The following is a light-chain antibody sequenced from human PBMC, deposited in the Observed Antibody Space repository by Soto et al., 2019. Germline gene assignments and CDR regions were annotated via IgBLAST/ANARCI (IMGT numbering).Light chain of an antibody. V-gene: IGKV1-33*01. Sequence: DIQMTQSPSSLSASVGDRVTITCQASQDISSSLNWYQHKPGKAPKLLIYDASNLETGVPSRFRGSRSWTDFTFAISSLQPEDIAKYYCQRDDNRPRHTFGGGTKVEIK. CDR1: QDISSS. CDR2: DAS. J-gene: IGKJ4*01. CDR3: QRDDNRPRHT.